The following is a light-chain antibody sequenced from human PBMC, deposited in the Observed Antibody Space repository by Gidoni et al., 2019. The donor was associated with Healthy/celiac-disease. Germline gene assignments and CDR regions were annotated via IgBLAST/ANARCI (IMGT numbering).Light chain of an antibody. J-gene: IGKJ4*01. CDR2: LGS. V-gene: IGKV2-28*01. Sequence: IAMTQSPLSLPVTPGEPASISCRSSQSLLHSNGYNYLDWYLQKTGQSAQLLIYLGSNRASGGPDRFSGSGSGTDFTLKISRVEAEDVGVYYCMQALQTPLTFGGGTKVEIK. CDR3: MQALQTPLT. CDR1: QSLLHSNGYNY.